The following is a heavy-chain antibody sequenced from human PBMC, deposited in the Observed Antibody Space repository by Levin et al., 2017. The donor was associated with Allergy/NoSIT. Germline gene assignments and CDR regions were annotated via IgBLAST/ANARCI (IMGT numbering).Heavy chain of an antibody. CDR1: GFTFSDHY. CDR3: SRSVYSGGYYAAN. J-gene: IGHJ4*02. CDR2: SRNKANSYTT. V-gene: IGHV3-72*01. D-gene: IGHD1-26*01. Sequence: PGGSLRLSCAASGFTFSDHYMDWVRQAPGKGLEWVGRSRNKANSYTTEYAASVKGRFTISRDDSENSLYLQMNSLKTEDAAVYYCSRSVYSGGYYAANWGQGTLVTVSS.